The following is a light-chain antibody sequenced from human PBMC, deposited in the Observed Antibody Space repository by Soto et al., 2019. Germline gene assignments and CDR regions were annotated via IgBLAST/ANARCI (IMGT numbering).Light chain of an antibody. CDR3: QQRGDWPPIT. Sequence: ESVWTQYQATLSLSPGERATLSCRASQSVSTYLAWYQQKPGQAPRLLIYDAFNRATGVPARFRGSGSGTDFTLTISSLEPEDFAVYYCQQRGDWPPITFGQGTRLEIK. V-gene: IGKV3-11*01. CDR1: QSVSTY. CDR2: DAF. J-gene: IGKJ5*01.